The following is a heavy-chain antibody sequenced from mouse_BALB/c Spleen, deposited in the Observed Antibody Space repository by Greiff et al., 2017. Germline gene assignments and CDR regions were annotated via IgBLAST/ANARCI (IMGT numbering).Heavy chain of an antibody. CDR2: IRLKSNNYAT. CDR1: GFTFSNYW. CDR3: TRRGISYWYFDV. Sequence: DVHLVESGGGLVQPGGSMKLSCVASGFTFSNYWMNWVRQSPEKGLEWVAEIRLKSNNYATHYAESVKGRFTISRDDSKSSVYLQMNNLRAEDTGIYYCTRRGISYWYFDVWGAGTTVTVSS. D-gene: IGHD2-4*01. J-gene: IGHJ1*01. V-gene: IGHV6-6*02.